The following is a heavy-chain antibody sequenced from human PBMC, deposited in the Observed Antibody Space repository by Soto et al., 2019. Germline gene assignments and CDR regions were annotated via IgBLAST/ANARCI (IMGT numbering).Heavy chain of an antibody. CDR1: GFSLSDPKMG. D-gene: IGHD3-16*01. V-gene: IGHV2-26*01. CDR2: VFSNDEQ. CDR3: VQKLGGGTFDI. Sequence: QVTLKESGPVLAKPTETLTLTCTVSGFSLSDPKMGVSWIRQPPGKALEWLAHVFSNDEQSYNTSLKSRLTISKDTSKNQVVLIMTNMDPVDTATYYCVQKLGGGTFDIWGQGTMVTVSS. J-gene: IGHJ3*02.